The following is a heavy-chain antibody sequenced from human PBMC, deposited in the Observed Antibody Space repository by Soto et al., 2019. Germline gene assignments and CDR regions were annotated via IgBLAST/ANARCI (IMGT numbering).Heavy chain of an antibody. J-gene: IGHJ4*02. D-gene: IGHD3-9*01. CDR2: INHSGST. CDR1: GGSLSGYY. Sequence: QVQLQQWGAGLLKPSETLSLTCAVYGGSLSGYYWSWIRQPPGKGLEWIGEINHSGSTNYNPSLKSRVTISVDTSKNQFSLKLSSMTAADTAVYYCARGRLRYFDWLPHFDYWGQGTLVTVSS. CDR3: ARGRLRYFDWLPHFDY. V-gene: IGHV4-34*01.